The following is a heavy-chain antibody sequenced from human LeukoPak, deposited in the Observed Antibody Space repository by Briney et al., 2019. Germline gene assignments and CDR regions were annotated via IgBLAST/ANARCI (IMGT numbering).Heavy chain of an antibody. CDR3: ARTPVDGAFDI. Sequence: GGSLRLSCAASGFSFSIYWMSWVRQAPGKGLEWVANIKQDGGEKYYVDSVKGRFTISRDNAKNSLYLQMNSLRAEDTAVYYCARTPVDGAFDIWGRGTMVTVSS. J-gene: IGHJ3*02. CDR1: GFSFSIYW. D-gene: IGHD4-23*01. V-gene: IGHV3-7*01. CDR2: IKQDGGEK.